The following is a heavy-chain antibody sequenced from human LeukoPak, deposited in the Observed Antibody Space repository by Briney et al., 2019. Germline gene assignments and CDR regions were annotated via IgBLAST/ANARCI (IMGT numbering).Heavy chain of an antibody. V-gene: IGHV3-30*18. CDR1: GFPFSVYG. J-gene: IGHJ4*02. CDR3: AKDITYGDKAEYIDY. D-gene: IGHD2-8*01. Sequence: GGSLTLSCTASGFPFSVYGIHWIRQAAGKGLEWVALIAYDGNKKHYADSVRGRFTISRDNSKNTVYLQMNTLKFEDTAIYYCAKDITYGDKAEYIDYWGQGTLVTVSS. CDR2: IAYDGNKK.